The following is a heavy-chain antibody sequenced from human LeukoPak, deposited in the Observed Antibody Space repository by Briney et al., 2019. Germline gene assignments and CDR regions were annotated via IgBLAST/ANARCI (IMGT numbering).Heavy chain of an antibody. D-gene: IGHD2-8*01. Sequence: SETLSLTCTVSGGSISSYYWSWIRQPPGKGLEWIGYIYYSGSTNYNPSLKSRVTISVDTSKNQFSLKLSSVTAADTAVYYCARDGVSEQFVLSHSYMDVWGKGTTVTVSS. CDR3: ARDGVSEQFVLSHSYMDV. V-gene: IGHV4-59*12. J-gene: IGHJ6*03. CDR2: IYYSGST. CDR1: GGSISSYY.